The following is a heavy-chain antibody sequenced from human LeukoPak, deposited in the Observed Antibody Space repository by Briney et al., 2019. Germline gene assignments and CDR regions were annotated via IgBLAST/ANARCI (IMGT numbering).Heavy chain of an antibody. CDR1: GYTFTGYY. Sequence: RASVKVSCKASGYTFTGYYMHWVRQAPGQGLEWMGWINPTGGGTNYAQKFQGRVTMTRDTSISTVYMELSRLRSDDTAVYYCARVDWMNDCWGQGTLVTVSS. CDR2: INPTGGGT. J-gene: IGHJ4*02. CDR3: ARVDWMNDC. V-gene: IGHV1-2*02. D-gene: IGHD2-2*03.